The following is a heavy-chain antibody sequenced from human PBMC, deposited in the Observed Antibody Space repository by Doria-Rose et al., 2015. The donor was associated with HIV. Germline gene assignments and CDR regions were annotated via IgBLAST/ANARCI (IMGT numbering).Heavy chain of an antibody. Sequence: LTCAVYGGSLSGHYWSWFRQPPGKGLEWIGEINHSGSTNYNPSLERPVTTSVGTSKNQFSLNLDSVTAADTAVYYCARGRIAARKFGFDHWGQGNLVTVS. CDR3: ARGRIAARKFGFDH. D-gene: IGHD6-6*01. CDR2: INHSGST. J-gene: IGHJ4*02. CDR1: GGSLSGHY. V-gene: IGHV4-34*01.